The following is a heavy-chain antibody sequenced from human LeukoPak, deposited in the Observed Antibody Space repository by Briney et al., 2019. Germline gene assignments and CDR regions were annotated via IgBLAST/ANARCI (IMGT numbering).Heavy chain of an antibody. CDR1: GFTFSNYA. J-gene: IGHJ4*02. Sequence: PGGSLRLSCAASGFTFSNYAMSWVRQAPGKGLEWVSVISGSGGSPYYADSVKGRFTISRDNFKNTVYLEMNSLRAEDTAVYYCAKDLYYSDSSGYYGAFDCWGQGTLVTVSS. D-gene: IGHD3-22*01. CDR2: ISGSGGSP. CDR3: AKDLYYSDSSGYYGAFDC. V-gene: IGHV3-23*01.